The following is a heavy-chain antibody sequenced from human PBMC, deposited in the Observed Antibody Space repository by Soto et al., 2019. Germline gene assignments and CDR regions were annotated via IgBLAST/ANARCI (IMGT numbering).Heavy chain of an antibody. Sequence: ASVKVSCKTSGYTFSTIGISWVRQAPGQGLEWVGWIRPDNGNRKSAQRLQGRVTLTTDTSASTAYMGLRSLTSDDTAMYYCARDTESNRYNDWGQGTLVTVSS. V-gene: IGHV1-18*01. CDR1: GYTFSTIG. J-gene: IGHJ1*01. CDR2: IRPDNGNR. CDR3: ARDTESNRYND. D-gene: IGHD1-20*01.